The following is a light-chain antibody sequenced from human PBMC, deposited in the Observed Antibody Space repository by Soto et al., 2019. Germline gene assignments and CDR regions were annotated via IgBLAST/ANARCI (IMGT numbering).Light chain of an antibody. CDR2: YDS. Sequence: SYELTQPPSVSVASGKTARMTCGGNNIGSKSVHWYQQKPGQAPVLVIYYDSDRPSGIPERFSGSNSGNTATLTISRVEAGDEADYYCQVWDSSSDHRGVFGGGTKLTVL. V-gene: IGLV3-21*04. CDR3: QVWDSSSDHRGV. J-gene: IGLJ2*01. CDR1: NIGSKS.